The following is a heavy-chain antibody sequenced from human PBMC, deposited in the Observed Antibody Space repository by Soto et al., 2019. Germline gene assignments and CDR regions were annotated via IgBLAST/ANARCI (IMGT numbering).Heavy chain of an antibody. CDR2: IIPIFGTA. J-gene: IGHJ4*02. D-gene: IGHD2-21*01. CDR3: ALQSDGGEIDY. CDR1: GGTFSSYA. Sequence: RASVKVSCKASGGTFSSYAISWVRQAPGQGLEWMGGIIPIFGTANYAQKFQGRVTITADESTSTAYMELSSLRSEDTAVYYCALQSDGGEIDYWGQGTLVTVSS. V-gene: IGHV1-69*13.